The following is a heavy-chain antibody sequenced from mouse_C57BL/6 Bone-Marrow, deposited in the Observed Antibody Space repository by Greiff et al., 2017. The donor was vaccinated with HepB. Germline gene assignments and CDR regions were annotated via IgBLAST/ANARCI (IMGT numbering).Heavy chain of an antibody. CDR3: ARWTHFPYYGSSHWYFDV. V-gene: IGHV1-82*01. D-gene: IGHD1-1*01. CDR1: GYAFSSSW. Sequence: VKLVESGPELVKPGASVKISCKASGYAFSSSWMNWVKQRPGKGLEWIGRIYPGDGDTNYNGKFKGKATLTADKSSSNAYIHLSSLTSEDSAVYFCARWTHFPYYGSSHWYFDVWGTGTTVTVSS. J-gene: IGHJ1*03. CDR2: IYPGDGDT.